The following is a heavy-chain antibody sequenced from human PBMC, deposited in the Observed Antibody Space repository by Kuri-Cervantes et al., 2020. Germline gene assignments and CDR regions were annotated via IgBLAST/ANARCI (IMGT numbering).Heavy chain of an antibody. CDR3: ARDLTIFGVVPYCGMDV. V-gene: IGHV3-30*03. Sequence: GGSLRLSCAASGFTFSSYGMHWVRQAPGKGLEWVAVISYDGSNKYYADSVKGRFTISRDNSKNTLYLQMNSLRAEDTAVYYCARDLTIFGVVPYCGMDVWGQGTMVTVSS. J-gene: IGHJ6*02. CDR1: GFTFSSYG. CDR2: ISYDGSNK. D-gene: IGHD3-3*01.